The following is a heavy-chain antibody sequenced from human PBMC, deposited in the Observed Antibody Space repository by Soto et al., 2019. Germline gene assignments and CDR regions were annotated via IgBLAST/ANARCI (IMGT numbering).Heavy chain of an antibody. CDR2: IFPLTDIP. Sequence: QVQLVQSGAEVKKPGSSVKVSCKASGGTFRNYPINWVRQAPGQGLEWMGSIFPLTDIPDYAQNFQARLTISADKSTNTAYMELSSLTSDDPAMYFCARGPLVVLNYFESWGQGTLVTVSS. J-gene: IGHJ4*02. CDR3: ARGPLVVLNYFES. V-gene: IGHV1-69*02. CDR1: GGTFRNYP.